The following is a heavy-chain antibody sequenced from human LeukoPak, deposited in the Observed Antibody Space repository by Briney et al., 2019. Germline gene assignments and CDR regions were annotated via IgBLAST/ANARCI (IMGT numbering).Heavy chain of an antibody. J-gene: IGHJ4*02. D-gene: IGHD3-22*01. V-gene: IGHV3-21*01. CDR1: GFTFSSYS. Sequence: GGSLRLSCAASGFTFSSYSMNWVRQAPGKGLEWVSSISSSSSYIYYADSVKGRFTISRDNAKNSLYLQMNSLRAEDTAVYYCARIQYYYDSSGYSSYFDYWGQGTLVTVSS. CDR3: ARIQYYYDSSGYSSYFDY. CDR2: ISSSSSYI.